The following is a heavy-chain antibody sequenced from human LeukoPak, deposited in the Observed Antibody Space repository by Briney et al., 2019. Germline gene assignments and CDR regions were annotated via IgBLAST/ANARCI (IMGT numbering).Heavy chain of an antibody. V-gene: IGHV1-2*02. D-gene: IGHD5-18*01. Sequence: ASVKVSCKASGYTFTGYYMHWVRQTPGQGLEWMGWINPNSGGTNYAQKFQGRVTMTRDTSISTAYMELSRLRSDDTAVYYCARDQGNTAMVNAFDIWGQGTMVTVSS. CDR1: GYTFTGYY. J-gene: IGHJ3*02. CDR2: INPNSGGT. CDR3: ARDQGNTAMVNAFDI.